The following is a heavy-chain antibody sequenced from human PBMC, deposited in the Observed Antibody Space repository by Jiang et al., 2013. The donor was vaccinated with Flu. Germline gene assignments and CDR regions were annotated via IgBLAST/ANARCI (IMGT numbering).Heavy chain of an antibody. CDR2: IYWDDDK. D-gene: IGHD3-3*01. CDR3: AHSSRFLERPHPLDY. J-gene: IGHJ4*02. Sequence: KPTQTLTLTCTFSGFSLSTSGVGVGWIRQPPGKALEWLALIYWDDDKRYSPSLKSRLTITKDTSKNQVVLTMTNMDPVDTATYYCAHSSRFLERPHPLDYWGQGTLVTVSS. V-gene: IGHV2-5*02. CDR1: GFSLSTSGVG.